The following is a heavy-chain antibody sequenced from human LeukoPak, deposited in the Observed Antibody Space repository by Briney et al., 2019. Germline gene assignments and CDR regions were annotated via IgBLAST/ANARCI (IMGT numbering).Heavy chain of an antibody. CDR1: SGSISTSNYY. J-gene: IGHJ3*02. CDR3: AKSNGYGLIDI. V-gene: IGHV4-39*07. D-gene: IGHD3-10*01. Sequence: PSETLSLTCTVSSGSISTSNYYWGWVRQPPGKALEWIGNNSPSLESRVTISLDTSRNQFSLKLNSVTAADTAVYYCAKSNGYGLIDIWGQGTMVTVSS.